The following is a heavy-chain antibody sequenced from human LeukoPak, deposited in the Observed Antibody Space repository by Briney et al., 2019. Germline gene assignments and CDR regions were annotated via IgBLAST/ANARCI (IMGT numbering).Heavy chain of an antibody. D-gene: IGHD2-2*01. CDR1: GFNFSVFS. CDR3: AREMLVIPAAVDY. V-gene: IGHV3-21*01. Sequence: RGGCRTLSCGASGFNFSVFSMSCVRHAPREGLGWDGSISLSGRFIYYADSLKGRFTISRDNAQNSVHLQVNSLRAEDTAVYYCAREMLVIPAAVDYWGQGTLVTVSS. J-gene: IGHJ4*02. CDR2: ISLSGRFI.